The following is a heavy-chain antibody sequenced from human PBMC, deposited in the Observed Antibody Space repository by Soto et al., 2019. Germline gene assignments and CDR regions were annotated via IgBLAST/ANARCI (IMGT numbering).Heavy chain of an antibody. V-gene: IGHV5-51*01. CDR2: IYPGDSDA. CDR1: GYSFSNYW. Sequence: PGWCLKISCTGSGYSFSNYWIVWVRPRAVKGLEWMGIIYPGDSDARYSPSFQGQVTISADKSINTAYLQWSSLKASDTAIYYCARSYYYGSGSIIPLAYWGQGTLVTVSS. D-gene: IGHD3-10*01. J-gene: IGHJ4*02. CDR3: ARSYYYGSGSIIPLAY.